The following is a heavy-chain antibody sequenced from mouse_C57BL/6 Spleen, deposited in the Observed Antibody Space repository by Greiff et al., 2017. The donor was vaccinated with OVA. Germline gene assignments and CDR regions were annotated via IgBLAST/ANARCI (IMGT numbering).Heavy chain of an antibody. V-gene: IGHV1-64*01. D-gene: IGHD2-5*01. CDR3: ARYSNYGVDYYAMDY. J-gene: IGHJ4*01. CDR1: GYTFTSYW. Sequence: VQLQQPGAELVKAGASVKLSCKASGYTFTSYWMHWVKQRPGQGLEWIGMIHPNSGSTNYNEKFKSKATLTVDKSSSTAYMQLSSLTSEDSAVYYCARYSNYGVDYYAMDYWGQGTSVTVSS. CDR2: IHPNSGST.